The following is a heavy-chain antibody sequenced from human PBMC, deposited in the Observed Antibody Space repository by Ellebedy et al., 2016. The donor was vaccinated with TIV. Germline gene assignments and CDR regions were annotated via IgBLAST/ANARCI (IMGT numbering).Heavy chain of an antibody. CDR1: GGTFSSYA. Sequence: SVKVSCXASGGTFSSYAISWVRQAPGQGLEWMGGIIPIFGTANYAQKFQGRVTITADKSTSTAYMELSSLRSEDTAVYYCARDRIAAAGTPIEYYYYYGMDVWGQGTTVTVSS. CDR2: IIPIFGTA. V-gene: IGHV1-69*06. D-gene: IGHD6-13*01. CDR3: ARDRIAAAGTPIEYYYYYGMDV. J-gene: IGHJ6*02.